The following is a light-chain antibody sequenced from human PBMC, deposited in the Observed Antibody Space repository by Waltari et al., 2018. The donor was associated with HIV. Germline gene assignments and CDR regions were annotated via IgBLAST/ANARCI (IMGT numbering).Light chain of an antibody. J-gene: IGLJ3*02. CDR1: SPHIGSYH. CDR2: SNN. V-gene: IGLV1-44*01. Sequence: QSVLPQPPSASGTPGQRVTISCSGLSPHIGSYHVNWYQQIPGTAPKPLIFSNNYRTSGVPDRFSGSKSGTSASLAISGLHSDDEADYFCAAWEDSLNGPIWVFGGGTKLTVL. CDR3: AAWEDSLNGPIWV.